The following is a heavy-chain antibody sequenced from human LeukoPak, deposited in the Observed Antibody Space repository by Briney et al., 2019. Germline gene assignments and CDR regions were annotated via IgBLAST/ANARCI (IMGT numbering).Heavy chain of an antibody. CDR2: IKQDASDK. CDR3: LGGVAADY. J-gene: IGHJ4*02. V-gene: IGHV3-7*01. CDR1: RFTFRYYW. Sequence: GGSQRLSCAPSRFTFRYYWMTWVRQARGEGVEWVANIKQDASDKHYADSVKARFTISRDNAKNSLYLQMNSLRVEDTAVYYCLGGVAADYWGRGTLVTVSS. D-gene: IGHD3-16*01.